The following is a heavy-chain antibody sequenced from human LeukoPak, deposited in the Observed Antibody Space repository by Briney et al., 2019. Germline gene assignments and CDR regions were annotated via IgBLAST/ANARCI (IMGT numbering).Heavy chain of an antibody. V-gene: IGHV1-8*01. D-gene: IGHD2-15*01. CDR3: ARDQEGCSGGSCELGWYFDL. CDR1: GYTFTSYD. CDR2: MNPNSGNT. Sequence: ASVKVSCKASGYTFTSYDINWVRQATGQGLEWMGWMNPNSGNTGYAQKFQGRVTMTRNTSISTAYMELSSLRSDDTAVYYCARDQEGCSGGSCELGWYFDLWGRGTLVTVSS. J-gene: IGHJ2*01.